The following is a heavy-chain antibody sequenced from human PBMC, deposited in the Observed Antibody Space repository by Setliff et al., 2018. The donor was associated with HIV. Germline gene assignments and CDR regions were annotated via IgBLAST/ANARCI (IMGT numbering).Heavy chain of an antibody. J-gene: IGHJ3*02. CDR3: ARVPRITTLRNAFDI. Sequence: KTSETLSLTCTVSGGSISSHYWSWIRQPPGKGLEWIGYIYYSGSTNYNPSLKSRVTMSVDTSKNQFSLKLSSVTAADTAIYYCARVPRITTLRNAFDIWGQGTMVTVS. CDR2: IYYSGST. CDR1: GGSISSHY. V-gene: IGHV4-59*11. D-gene: IGHD3-3*01.